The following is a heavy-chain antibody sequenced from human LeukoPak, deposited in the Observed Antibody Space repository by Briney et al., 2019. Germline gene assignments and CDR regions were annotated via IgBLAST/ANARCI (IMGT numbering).Heavy chain of an antibody. J-gene: IGHJ4*02. CDR1: GGSISRGGYS. CDR2: IYHSGST. CDR3: ARAPYGFVGLDY. Sequence: PSETLSLTCAVSGGSISRGGYSWRWLRQPPGKGLEWIGYIYHSGSTYYNPSLKSRVTISVDRSKNQFSLKLSSVTAADTAVYYCARAPYGFVGLDYWGQGTLVTVSS. V-gene: IGHV4-30-2*01. D-gene: IGHD5-24*01.